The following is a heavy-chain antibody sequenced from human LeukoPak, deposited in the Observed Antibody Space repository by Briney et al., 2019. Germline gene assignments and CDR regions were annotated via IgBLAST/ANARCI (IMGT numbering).Heavy chain of an antibody. Sequence: GGSLRLSCAASGFTFSSYSMNWVRQAPGKGLEWVSSISSSSSYIYYADSVKGRFTISRDNAKNSLYLQMNSLRAEDTAVYYCAGGGSSSGWQIDYWGQGTLVTVSS. CDR3: AGGGSSSGWQIDY. D-gene: IGHD6-19*01. V-gene: IGHV3-21*01. J-gene: IGHJ4*02. CDR2: ISSSSSYI. CDR1: GFTFSSYS.